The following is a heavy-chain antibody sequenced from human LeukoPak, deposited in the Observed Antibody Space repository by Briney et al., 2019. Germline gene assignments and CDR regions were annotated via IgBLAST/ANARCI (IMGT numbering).Heavy chain of an antibody. V-gene: IGHV4-39*07. J-gene: IGHJ4*02. CDR1: GGSISSSSYY. Sequence: SETLSLTCTVSGGSISSSSYYCGWIRQPPGKGLEWIGEIYHSGSTNYNPSLKSRVTISVDKSKNQFSLKLSSVTAADTAVYCCAGIPNGYSDYWGQGTLVTVSS. CDR2: IYHSGST. CDR3: AGIPNGYSDY. D-gene: IGHD5-18*01.